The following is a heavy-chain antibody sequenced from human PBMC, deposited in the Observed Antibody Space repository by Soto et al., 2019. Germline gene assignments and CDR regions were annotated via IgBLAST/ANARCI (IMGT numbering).Heavy chain of an antibody. CDR1: GGSISSGDYY. J-gene: IGHJ5*02. CDR2: IYYSGST. V-gene: IGHV4-30-4*01. CDR3: ASQKSHYDILTGYYLHGNNWFDP. D-gene: IGHD3-9*01. Sequence: SETLSLTCTVSGGSISSGDYYWSWIRQPPGKGLEWIGYIYYSGSTYYNPSLKSRVTISVDTSKNQFYPKLSSVTAADTAVYYCASQKSHYDILTGYYLHGNNWFDPWGQGTLVTVSS.